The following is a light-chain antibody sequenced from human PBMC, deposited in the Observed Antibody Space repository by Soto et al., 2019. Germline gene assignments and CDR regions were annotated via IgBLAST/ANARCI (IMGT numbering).Light chain of an antibody. CDR1: QSVTNY. CDR3: QQRSNWPS. CDR2: DAS. J-gene: IGKJ5*01. V-gene: IGKV3-11*01. Sequence: EVFLTQSPDTLSLSPGERATLTCRASQSVTNYIAWYQQRPGQAPRLLIYDASNRATGVPARFSGSRSGTDFTLTISSLESEDFAVYYCQQRSNWPSFGQATRLE.